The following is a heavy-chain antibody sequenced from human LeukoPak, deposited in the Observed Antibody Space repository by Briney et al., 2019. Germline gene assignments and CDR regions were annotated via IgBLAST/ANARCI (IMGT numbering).Heavy chain of an antibody. CDR1: GGSISNTNW. V-gene: IGHV4-4*02. CDR3: ARGGIAAAALVHLDY. Sequence: SGTLSLTCGVSGGSISNTNWWTWVRQPPGKGLEWIGEVNLQGSTNYNPSLKSRVAISVDKSENHISLKLTSVTAADTAVYYCARGGIAAAALVHLDYWGQGTLVTVSS. J-gene: IGHJ4*02. CDR2: VNLQGST. D-gene: IGHD6-13*01.